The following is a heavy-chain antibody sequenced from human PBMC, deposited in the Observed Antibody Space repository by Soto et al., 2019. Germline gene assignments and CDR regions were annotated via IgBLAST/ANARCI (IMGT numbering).Heavy chain of an antibody. J-gene: IGHJ6*02. V-gene: IGHV1-69*06. CDR2: IIPIFGTA. CDR1: GGTFSSYA. CDR3: ARASYSSSPLGYYYYYGMDV. D-gene: IGHD6-6*01. Sequence: SVKVSCKASGGTFSSYAISWVRQAPGQGLEWMGGIIPIFGTANYAQKFQGRVTITADKSTSTAYMELSSLRSEDMAVYYCARASYSSSPLGYYYYYGMDVWGQGTTVTVSS.